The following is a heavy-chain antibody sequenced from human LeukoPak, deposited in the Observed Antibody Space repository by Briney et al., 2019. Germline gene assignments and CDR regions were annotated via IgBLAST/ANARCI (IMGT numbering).Heavy chain of an antibody. J-gene: IGHJ3*02. CDR2: INHSGST. CDR1: GGSFSGYY. V-gene: IGHV4-34*01. CDR3: ARPRGFTSGWYDAFDI. Sequence: SETLSLTCAVYGGSFSGYYWSWIRKPPGKGLEWIGEINHSGSTNYNPSLKSRVTISVDTSKNQFSLKLSSVTAADTAVYYCARPRGFTSGWYDAFDIWGQGTMVTVSS. D-gene: IGHD6-19*01.